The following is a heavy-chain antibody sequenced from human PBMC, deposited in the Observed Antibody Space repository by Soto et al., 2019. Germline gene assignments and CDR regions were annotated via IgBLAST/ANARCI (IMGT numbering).Heavy chain of an antibody. V-gene: IGHV3-23*01. CDR3: AKDTVAIRSFYFDA. D-gene: IGHD2-21*01. J-gene: IGHJ4*02. CDR2: ISGSGDRT. CDR1: GFTFGNYA. Sequence: EVQLLVSGGGFVQPGGSLKLSCEASGFTFGNYAMTWVRQAPGKGLEWVSSISGSGDRTYYADSVTGRFTISRDNSKNTLYLQMHSLGVEDTAVYFCAKDTVAIRSFYFDAWAQGTLVTVSS.